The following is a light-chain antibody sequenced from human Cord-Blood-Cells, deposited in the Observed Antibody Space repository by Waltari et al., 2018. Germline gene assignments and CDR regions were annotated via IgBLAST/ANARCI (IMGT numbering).Light chain of an antibody. CDR3: QQYGSSPWT. CDR1: QSVSSSY. V-gene: IGKV3-20*01. CDR2: GAS. J-gene: IGKJ1*01. Sequence: ELVLTQSPGTLSLSPGERATLSCRASQSVSSSYLAWYQQKPGQAPRRLIYGASSRATGIPDRFSGSGSGTDFTITISRLEPEDFAVYYCQQYGSSPWTFGQWTKVEIK.